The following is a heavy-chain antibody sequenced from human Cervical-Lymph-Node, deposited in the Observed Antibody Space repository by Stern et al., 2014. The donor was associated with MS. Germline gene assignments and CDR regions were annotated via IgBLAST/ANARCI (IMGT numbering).Heavy chain of an antibody. CDR3: ARAIVGVNTAAMAPDAFDS. V-gene: IGHV3-53*01. CDR2: IYTDGST. J-gene: IGHJ3*01. D-gene: IGHD3-16*01. Sequence: EVQLVESGGGFIQPGGSLRLSCAAPGFIVSKNYMSWVRQAPGKGLEWVSLIYTDGSTYYAGSVKGRFTISRDSSKNKLFLQMNSLRAEDTAMYYCARAIVGVNTAAMAPDAFDSWGQGTMVTVSS. CDR1: GFIVSKNY.